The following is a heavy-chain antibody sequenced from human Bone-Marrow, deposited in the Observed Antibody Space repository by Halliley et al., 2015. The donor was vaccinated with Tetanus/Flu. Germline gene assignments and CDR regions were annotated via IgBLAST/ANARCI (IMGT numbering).Heavy chain of an antibody. D-gene: IGHD3-22*01. CDR1: GYSFTSYW. V-gene: IGHV5-51*01. J-gene: IGHJ6*02. CDR2: IYPGDSDT. Sequence: QLVQSGAEVKKPGESLKISCKGSGYSFTSYWIGWVRQVPGKGLEWMGIIYPGDSDTRYRPSFQGQVTISADKAISTAYLQWSSLKASDTAMYYCARAVGYNSDYYYGMDVWGQGTTVTVSS. CDR3: ARAVGYNSDYYYGMDV.